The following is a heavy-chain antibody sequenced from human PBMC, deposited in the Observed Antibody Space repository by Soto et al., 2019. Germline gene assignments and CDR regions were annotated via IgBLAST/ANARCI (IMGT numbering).Heavy chain of an antibody. Sequence: PSETLSLTCTVSGGSISYYYWSWIRQSPGKGLEWIGEINHSGTINFNPSLKSRVTISIDTSENQFSLTLRSVTAADTAIYYCARSFRGVSLDWGQGTLVTVSS. V-gene: IGHV4-34*01. D-gene: IGHD3-10*01. CDR3: ARSFRGVSLD. CDR1: GGSISYYY. CDR2: INHSGTI. J-gene: IGHJ4*02.